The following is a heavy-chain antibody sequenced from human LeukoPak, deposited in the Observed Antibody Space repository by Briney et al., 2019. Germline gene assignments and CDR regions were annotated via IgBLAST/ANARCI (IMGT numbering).Heavy chain of an antibody. D-gene: IGHD2-21*01. CDR1: GFTFSTYA. J-gene: IGHJ4*02. V-gene: IGHV3-23*01. CDR3: AKRCCGGGFCHCMWDY. Sequence: GGSLRLSCAGAGFTFSTYAMSWVRQAPGKGLGWVSSISTTGGGTYYADSVKGRFTISRDNSKNTLYLQMNSLRAEDTAVYYCAKRCCGGGFCHCMWDYWGQGTLVTVSS. CDR2: ISTTGGGT.